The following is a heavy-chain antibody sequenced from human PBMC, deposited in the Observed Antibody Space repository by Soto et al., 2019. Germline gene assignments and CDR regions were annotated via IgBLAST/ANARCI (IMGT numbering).Heavy chain of an antibody. D-gene: IGHD6-13*01. J-gene: IGHJ6*03. CDR2: MNPHSGNT. CDR3: ASSSSWANYYYYYMDV. Sequence: ASVKVSCEASGYSFTSYEINWVRQATGQGQEWMGWMNPHSGNTGYAQKFQGRVTMTRNTSISTAYMALSTPRSQDTAVYYCASSSSWANYYYYYMDVRGHGTTVPVSS. V-gene: IGHV1-8*01. CDR1: GYSFTSYE.